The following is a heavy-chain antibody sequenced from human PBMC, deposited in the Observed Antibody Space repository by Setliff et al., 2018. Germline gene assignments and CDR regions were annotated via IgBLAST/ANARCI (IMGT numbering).Heavy chain of an antibody. Sequence: SETLSLTCTVPGDSISSISYYWGWIRQPPGKGLEWIGTLYDSGKTYYNPSLKSRVTISVDTSKNQFSLRLNSMTAADTAVYYCARGITSGGYWGQRFLYLDVWGRGTTVTV. V-gene: IGHV4-39*01. CDR2: LYDSGKT. CDR1: GDSISSISYY. CDR3: ARGITSGGYWGQRFLYLDV. J-gene: IGHJ6*03. D-gene: IGHD3-22*01.